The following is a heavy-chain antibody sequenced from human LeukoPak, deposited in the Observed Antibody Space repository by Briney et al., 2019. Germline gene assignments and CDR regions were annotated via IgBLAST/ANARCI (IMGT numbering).Heavy chain of an antibody. D-gene: IGHD4-23*01. V-gene: IGHV4-61*02. Sequence: SETLSLTCTVSGGSISSGSYYWSWIRQPAGKGLEWIGRIYTSGSTNYNPSLKSRVTISVDTSKNQFSLKLSSVTAADTAVYYCARLAVVTPTAWFDPWGQGTLVTVSS. CDR1: GGSISSGSYY. J-gene: IGHJ5*02. CDR3: ARLAVVTPTAWFDP. CDR2: IYTSGST.